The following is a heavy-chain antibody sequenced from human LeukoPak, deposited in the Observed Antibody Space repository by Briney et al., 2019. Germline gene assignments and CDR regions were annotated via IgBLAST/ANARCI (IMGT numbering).Heavy chain of an antibody. J-gene: IGHJ4*02. CDR2: ISYDGSNK. D-gene: IGHD3-10*01. Sequence: QPGRALRLSGAGTDFTFSSYAMHSTRHAPGKGLDWVAVISYDGSNKYYADAVKGRFTIARDNSKNTLYLQMNSLRAEDTAVYYCAKDSTMVRGGHFDYWGQGTLVTVSS. CDR3: AKDSTMVRGGHFDY. V-gene: IGHV3-30*18. CDR1: DFTFSSYA.